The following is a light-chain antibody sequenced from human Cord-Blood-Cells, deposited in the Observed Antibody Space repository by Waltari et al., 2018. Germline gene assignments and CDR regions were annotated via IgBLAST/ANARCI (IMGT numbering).Light chain of an antibody. CDR1: QSVSSY. CDR3: QQRSNWPPYS. CDR2: DAS. V-gene: IGKV3-11*01. J-gene: IGKJ2*03. Sequence: EIVLTQSPATLSLSPGERATISCRASQSVSSYLVWYQQKPGPAPRLLIYDASNRATGLPARFSGSGSGTDFTLTISSLEPEDFAVYYCQQRSNWPPYSFGQGTKLEIK.